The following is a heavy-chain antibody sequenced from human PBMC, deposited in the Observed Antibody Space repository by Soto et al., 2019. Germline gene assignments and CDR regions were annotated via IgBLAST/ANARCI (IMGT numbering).Heavy chain of an antibody. D-gene: IGHD1-20*01. CDR2: VFYTGFT. CDR1: GGSINASYYY. V-gene: IGHV4-39*01. J-gene: IGHJ4*02. CDR3: ATSQKGYNWNYFDH. Sequence: SETLSLTCAVSGGSINASYYYWCWLRQSPGKGTEWIGSVFYTGFTSYNPSLESRVSVSVDTSKNQFSLKVSGVSAADTAVYYCATSQKGYNWNYFDHWGQGALVTVSS.